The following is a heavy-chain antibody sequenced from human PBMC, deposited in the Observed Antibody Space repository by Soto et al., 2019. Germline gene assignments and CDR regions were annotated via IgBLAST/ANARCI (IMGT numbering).Heavy chain of an antibody. CDR3: ARDRSSGWFDFDY. CDR1: GFTFSSYT. V-gene: IGHV3-48*01. D-gene: IGHD6-19*01. CDR2: ITSSSTTI. J-gene: IGHJ4*02. Sequence: GGALRLSCAASGFTFSSYTMNWVRQAPGKGLEWVSYITSSSTTIYYADSVKGRFTISRDNAKNSLYLQMNSLRAEDTAVYYCARDRSSGWFDFDYWGQGTLVTVSS.